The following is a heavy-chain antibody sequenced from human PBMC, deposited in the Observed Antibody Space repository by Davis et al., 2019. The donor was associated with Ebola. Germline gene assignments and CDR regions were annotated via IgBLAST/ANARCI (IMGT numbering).Heavy chain of an antibody. V-gene: IGHV4-59*11. CDR1: GGSISSHY. D-gene: IGHD5-24*01. CDR2: IYNSAST. J-gene: IGHJ4*02. Sequence: PSETLSLTCTVSGGSISSHYWNWTRQPPGKELEWIAYIYNSASTSYNPSLRSRVTVSVDTSKNQFSLTLSSVTAADTAVYYCARDQKGDGYAGFEYWGQGTLVTVSS. CDR3: ARDQKGDGYAGFEY.